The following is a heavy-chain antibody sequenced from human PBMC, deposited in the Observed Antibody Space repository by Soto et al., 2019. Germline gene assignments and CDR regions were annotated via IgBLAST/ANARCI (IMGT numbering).Heavy chain of an antibody. CDR3: SRVDPGETSPFDH. Sequence: ASMKVSCKASGYIFTSYYLHWVRQAPGQGLEWMGWINPFDGSRMFAQSFQGRVTFTRDTSTSTVYMELSGLRSDDTAVYYCSRVDPGETSPFDHWGQGTLVTVSS. V-gene: IGHV1-46*03. CDR2: INPFDGSR. J-gene: IGHJ4*02. D-gene: IGHD3-10*01. CDR1: GYIFTSYY.